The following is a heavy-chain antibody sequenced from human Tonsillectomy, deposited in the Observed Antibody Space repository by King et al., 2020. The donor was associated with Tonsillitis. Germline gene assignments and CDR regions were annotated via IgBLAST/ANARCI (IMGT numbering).Heavy chain of an antibody. Sequence: VQLVESGGGVVQPGGSLRLSCAASGFTFSSYGMHWVRQAPGKGLEWVAFIRYDGSNKYYADSVKGRFTISRDNSKNTLYLQMNSLRAEDTAVYYCSKGPRNTMLVVVPFDYWGQGTLVTVP. J-gene: IGHJ4*02. D-gene: IGHD3-22*01. CDR3: SKGPRNTMLVVVPFDY. CDR2: IRYDGSNK. V-gene: IGHV3-30*02. CDR1: GFTFSSYG.